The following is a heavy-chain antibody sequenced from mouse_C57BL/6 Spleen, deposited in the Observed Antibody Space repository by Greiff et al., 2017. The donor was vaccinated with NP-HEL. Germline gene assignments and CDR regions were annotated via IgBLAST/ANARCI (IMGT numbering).Heavy chain of an antibody. CDR3: ARYGYDASYYLDY. J-gene: IGHJ2*01. Sequence: VQGVESGAELAKPGASVKLSCKASGYTFTSYWMHWVKQRPGQGLEWIGYINPSSGYTKYNQKFKDKATLTADKSSSTAYMQLSSLTYEDSAVYYCARYGYDASYYLDYWGQGTTLTVSS. V-gene: IGHV1-7*01. CDR1: GYTFTSYW. D-gene: IGHD2-2*01. CDR2: INPSSGYT.